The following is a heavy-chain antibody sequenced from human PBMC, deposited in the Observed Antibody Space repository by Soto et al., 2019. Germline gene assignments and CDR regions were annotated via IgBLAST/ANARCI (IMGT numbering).Heavy chain of an antibody. CDR1: GFTFSSYW. V-gene: IGHV3-74*01. D-gene: IGHD1-26*01. CDR2: IDNAGSSV. CDR3: TRVGGSVSGMDV. Sequence: EVQLVESGGCLGQPGGSLRLSCAASGFTFSSYWMHWVRQAPGKGLVWVSRIDNAGSSVRYADSVKGRFTISRDNAKNTLYLQMNSLRAEDTAVYYCTRVGGSVSGMDVWGQGTTVTVSS. J-gene: IGHJ6*02.